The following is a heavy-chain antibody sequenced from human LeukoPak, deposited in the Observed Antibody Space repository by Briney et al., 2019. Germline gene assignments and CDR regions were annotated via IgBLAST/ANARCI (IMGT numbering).Heavy chain of an antibody. CDR1: GGSISSSSYY. V-gene: IGHV4-39*07. CDR3: ARAPSYDYVWGSPDY. CDR2: IYYSGST. J-gene: IGHJ4*02. Sequence: PSETLSLTCTVSGGSISSSSYYWGWIRQPPGKGLEWIGSIYYSGSTYHNPSLKSRVTISVDTSKNQFSLKLSSVTAADTAVYYCARAPSYDYVWGSPDYWGQGTLVTVSS. D-gene: IGHD3-16*01.